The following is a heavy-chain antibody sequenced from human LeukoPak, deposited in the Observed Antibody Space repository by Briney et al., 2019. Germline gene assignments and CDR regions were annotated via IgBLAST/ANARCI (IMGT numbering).Heavy chain of an antibody. CDR3: ARVGYDSSGISDY. CDR1: GFTFSDYY. V-gene: IGHV3-11*05. J-gene: IGHJ4*02. CDR2: ISSSSSYT. Sequence: GGSLRLSCAASGFTFSDYYMSWIRQAPGKGLEWVSYISSSSSYTNYADSVKGRFTISRDNAKNSLYLQMNSLRAEDTAVYYCARVGYDSSGISDYWGQGTLVTVSS. D-gene: IGHD3-22*01.